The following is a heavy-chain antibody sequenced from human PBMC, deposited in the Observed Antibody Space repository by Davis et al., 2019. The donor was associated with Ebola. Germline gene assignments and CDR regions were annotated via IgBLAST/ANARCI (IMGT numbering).Heavy chain of an antibody. Sequence: MPSETLSLTCAVSAGSISSDNYFWGWIRLPPGKALEWIGSIYYNGDTYYNPSLKSRVTISADTSKNQFSLKLRSVTAADTAVYYCARQGWSGYSLRHWLDPWGRGTLVTVSS. D-gene: IGHD3-3*01. CDR2: IYYNGDT. J-gene: IGHJ5*02. CDR3: ARQGWSGYSLRHWLDP. CDR1: AGSISSDNYF. V-gene: IGHV4-39*01.